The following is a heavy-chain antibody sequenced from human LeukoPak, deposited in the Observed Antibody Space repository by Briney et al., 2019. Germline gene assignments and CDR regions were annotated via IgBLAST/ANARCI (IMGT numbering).Heavy chain of an antibody. CDR3: AKDMAAYYYASGNIDY. Sequence: GGSLRLSCAASGFTFSDYNMNWVRQVPGKGLEWVSLISWDGGGTYYADSVKGRFSISRDNSKNSLYLQMNSLRAEDTALYYCAKDMAAYYYASGNIDYWGQGTLVTVSS. V-gene: IGHV3-43D*03. CDR2: ISWDGGGT. D-gene: IGHD3-10*01. J-gene: IGHJ4*02. CDR1: GFTFSDYN.